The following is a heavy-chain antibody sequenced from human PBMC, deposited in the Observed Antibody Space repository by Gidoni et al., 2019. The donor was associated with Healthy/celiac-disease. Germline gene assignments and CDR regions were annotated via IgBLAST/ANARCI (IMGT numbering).Heavy chain of an antibody. CDR2: ISKGGSNK. CDR1: VVTFSSYA. J-gene: IGHJ6*03. D-gene: IGHD2-2*01. V-gene: IGHV3-30-3*01. Sequence: QVQLVESGGGVVQPGRSMRLSCAASVVTFSSYAMHWFRRATGTGPESGAVISKGGSNKYYAVAVKGRFTISRDKSKITLYLQMNSLRAEDTAVYYCARDSQFRPSSRSLVVPAANNPVGYMDVWGKGTTVTVSS. CDR3: ARDSQFRPSSRSLVVPAANNPVGYMDV.